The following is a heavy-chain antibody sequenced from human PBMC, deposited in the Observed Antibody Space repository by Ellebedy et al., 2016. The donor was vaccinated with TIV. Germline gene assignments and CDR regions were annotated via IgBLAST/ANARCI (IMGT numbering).Heavy chain of an antibody. D-gene: IGHD3-10*01. V-gene: IGHV3-33*01. CDR3: VRGGGLIDFDY. CDR2: MWSDGSNR. Sequence: GGSLRLXXVASGFNFNSYGMHWVRQAPGKGLEWVAVMWSDGSNRRYVDSVKGRFTMSRDNSKNTLYLQMDSLRIEDTAVHYCVRGGGLIDFDYWGQGTLVTVSS. J-gene: IGHJ4*02. CDR1: GFNFNSYG.